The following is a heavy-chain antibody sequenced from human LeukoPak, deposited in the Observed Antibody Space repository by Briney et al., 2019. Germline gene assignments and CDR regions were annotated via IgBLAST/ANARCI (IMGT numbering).Heavy chain of an antibody. Sequence: ASVKVSCKAPGYTFTGYYMHWVRQAPGQGLEWMGWINPNSGGTNYAQKFQGRVTMTRDTSISTAYMELSRLRSDDTAVYYCARVLGSGSYPFKKYYFDYWGQGTLVTVSS. CDR1: GYTFTGYY. D-gene: IGHD1-26*01. CDR3: ARVLGSGSYPFKKYYFDY. V-gene: IGHV1-2*02. CDR2: INPNSGGT. J-gene: IGHJ4*02.